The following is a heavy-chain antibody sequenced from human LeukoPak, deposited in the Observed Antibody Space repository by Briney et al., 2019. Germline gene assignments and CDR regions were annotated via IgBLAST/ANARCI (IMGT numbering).Heavy chain of an antibody. CDR1: GFTFSNYW. V-gene: IGHV3-7*03. CDR2: IKQDGGER. Sequence: PGGPLRLSCAASGFTFSNYWMNWVRQVPGKRLEWVATIKQDGGERYYVDSVEGRFTISRDNGKTSVYLQMNSLRADDTAVYYCARSRAAVVMGELIPSFYYGMDVWGQGTTVTVSS. CDR3: ARSRAAVVMGELIPSFYYGMDV. J-gene: IGHJ6*02. D-gene: IGHD3-16*01.